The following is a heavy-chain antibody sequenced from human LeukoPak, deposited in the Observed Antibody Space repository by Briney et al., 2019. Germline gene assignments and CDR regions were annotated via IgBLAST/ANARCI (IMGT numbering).Heavy chain of an antibody. D-gene: IGHD2-15*01. CDR1: GDSVSSNSAA. V-gene: IGHV6-1*01. Sequence: SQTLSLTCAISGDSVSSNSAAWNWIRQSPSRGLEWLGRTYYRSKWYNDYADSVKSRIIIKPETSKNQFSLQLNSVTPEDTAVYYCARSGDCSGGTCFTGDWGQGTLVTVAS. CDR2: TYYRSKWYN. J-gene: IGHJ4*02. CDR3: ARSGDCSGGTCFTGD.